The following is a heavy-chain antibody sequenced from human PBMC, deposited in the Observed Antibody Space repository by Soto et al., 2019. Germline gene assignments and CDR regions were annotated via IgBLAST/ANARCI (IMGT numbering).Heavy chain of an antibody. D-gene: IGHD5-18*01. Sequence: GSGPTLVNPTQTLTLTCTFSGFSLSTSGVGVGWIRQPPGKALEWLGIIFWDDDKRYRPSLKSRLTITKDTSKNQLVLTMTNMDPVDTATYYCAQLPWKQLWARAPVGNWAEGTPVTVSS. CDR1: GFSLSTSGVG. CDR2: IFWDDDK. V-gene: IGHV2-5*02. J-gene: IGHJ1*01. CDR3: AQLPWKQLWARAPVGN.